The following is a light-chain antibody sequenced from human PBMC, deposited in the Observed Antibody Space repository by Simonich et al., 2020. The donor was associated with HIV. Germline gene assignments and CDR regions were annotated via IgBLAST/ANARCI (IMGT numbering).Light chain of an antibody. Sequence: EIVLTQSPATLSLSPGERAPLSCRASQSVSSYLAWYPQKPGQAPRPLIYDASNRATGIPARFSGSGSGTDFTLTISSLEPEDFAVYYCQQRSNWPLTFGGGTKVEIK. CDR3: QQRSNWPLT. CDR1: QSVSSY. V-gene: IGKV3-11*01. CDR2: DAS. J-gene: IGKJ4*01.